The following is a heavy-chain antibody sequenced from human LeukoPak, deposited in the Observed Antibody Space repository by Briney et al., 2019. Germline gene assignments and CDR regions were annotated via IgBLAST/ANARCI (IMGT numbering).Heavy chain of an antibody. D-gene: IGHD6-19*01. CDR2: IYYSGST. Sequence: SETLSLTCTVSGGSISSGGYYWSWIRQHPGKGLEWIGYIYYSGSTYYNPSLKSRVTISVDTSKNQFSLKLSSVTAADTAVYYGARESPYSSWFGDAFDIWGQGTMVTVSS. CDR3: ARESPYSSWFGDAFDI. V-gene: IGHV4-31*03. CDR1: GGSISSGGYY. J-gene: IGHJ3*02.